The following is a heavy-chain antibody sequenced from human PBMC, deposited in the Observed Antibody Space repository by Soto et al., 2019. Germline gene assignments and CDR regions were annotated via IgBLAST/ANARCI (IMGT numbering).Heavy chain of an antibody. CDR1: GFTFTSSA. CDR2: IVVGGGNT. J-gene: IGHJ6*02. V-gene: IGHV1-58*01. D-gene: IGHD3-3*01. CDR3: AADIYDFDYYYYYGMDV. Sequence: SVKVSCKASGFTFTSSAVQWVRQARGQRLEWIGWIVVGGGNTNYAQKFQERVTITRDMSTSTAYMELSSLRSEDTAVYYCAADIYDFDYYYYYGMDVWGQGTTVTVSS.